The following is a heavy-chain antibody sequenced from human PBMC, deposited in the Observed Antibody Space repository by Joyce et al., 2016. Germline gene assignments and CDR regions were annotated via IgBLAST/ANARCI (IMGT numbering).Heavy chain of an antibody. V-gene: IGHV3-11*04. CDR2: SSGSSSPI. J-gene: IGHJ6*03. CDR3: ARDQVFKHGTYYHYMDV. Sequence: QVQLVESGGGLVKPGGSLRLSCAASGFTFSDYYMSWIRQAQGKGLEWVSYSSGSSSPIYYGDSVKGRFTISRDNAKNSLFLQMNSLRAEDTAVYYCARDQVFKHGTYYHYMDVWGKGTTVTVSS. D-gene: IGHD2-21*01. CDR1: GFTFSDYY.